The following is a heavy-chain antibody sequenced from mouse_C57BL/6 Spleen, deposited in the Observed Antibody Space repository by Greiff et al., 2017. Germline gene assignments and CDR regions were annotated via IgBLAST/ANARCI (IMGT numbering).Heavy chain of an antibody. J-gene: IGHJ4*01. CDR2: IWSDGST. V-gene: IGHV2-6*03. CDR1: GFSLTSYG. CDR3: ARETLLPHYAMDY. D-gene: IGHD2-3*01. Sequence: QVQLKESGPGLVAPSQSLSITCTVSGFSLTSYGVHWVRQPPGKGLEWLVVIWSDGSTTYNSALKSRLSISKDNSKSQVFLKMNSLQTDDTAMYYCARETLLPHYAMDYWGQGTSVTVSS.